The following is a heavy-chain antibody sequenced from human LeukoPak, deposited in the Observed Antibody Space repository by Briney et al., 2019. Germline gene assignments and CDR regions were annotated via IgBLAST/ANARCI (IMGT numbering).Heavy chain of an antibody. V-gene: IGHV3-30*04. CDR3: AKDPYYDIPYYMDV. J-gene: IGHJ6*03. CDR2: ISYDGNNK. Sequence: GRSLRLSCAASGFTFSYYAMHWVRQAPGKGLEWVAVISYDGNNKYYADSVKGRFTISRDNSKNTLYLQMNSLRAEDTAVYYCAKDPYYDIPYYMDVWGKGTTVTISS. D-gene: IGHD3-9*01. CDR1: GFTFSYYA.